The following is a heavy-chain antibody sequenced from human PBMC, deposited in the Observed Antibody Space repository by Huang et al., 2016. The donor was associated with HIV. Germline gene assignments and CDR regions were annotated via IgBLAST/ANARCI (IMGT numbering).Heavy chain of an antibody. CDR1: GYTFSTYS. J-gene: IGHJ4*02. CDR2: ISKTSGAT. Sequence: EVQLVESGGGLAQPGGSLSLSCVASGYTFSTYSMTWVGQAPGKGLEWVSYISKTSGATSYAESVKGRFTVSRDNVKNSLYLQMNRLRVEDTAMYYCVRDSSSGLQLRYWGQGALVIVS. CDR3: VRDSSSGLQLRY. V-gene: IGHV3-48*01. D-gene: IGHD3-22*01.